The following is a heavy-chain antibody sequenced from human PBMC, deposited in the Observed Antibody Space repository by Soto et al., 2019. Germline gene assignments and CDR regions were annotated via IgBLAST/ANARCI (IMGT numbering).Heavy chain of an antibody. CDR2: ISAYNGNT. CDR3: ARDRCHFFGGGSTYYFDF. Sequence: ASVKVSCKASGYTFTSYGISWVRQAPGQGLEWMGWISAYNGNTNYAQKLQGRVTMTTDTSTSTAYMELRSLRSDDTAVYYCARDRCHFFGGGSTYYFDFWGRGPVVTFP. J-gene: IGHJ4*02. D-gene: IGHD3-3*01. CDR1: GYTFTSYG. V-gene: IGHV1-18*01.